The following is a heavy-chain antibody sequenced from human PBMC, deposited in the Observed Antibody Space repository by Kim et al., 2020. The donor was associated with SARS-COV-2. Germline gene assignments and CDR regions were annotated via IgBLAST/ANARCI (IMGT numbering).Heavy chain of an antibody. CDR3: ARNMITFGGVPRGFAY. CDR1: GGSISSSSYY. CDR2: IYYSGST. V-gene: IGHV4-39*01. Sequence: SETLSLTCTVSGGSISSSSYYWGWIRQPPGKGLEWIGSIYYSGSTYYNPSLKSRVTISVDTSKNQFSLKLSSVTAADTAVYYCARNMITFGGVPRGFAYWGQGTLVTVSS. J-gene: IGHJ4*02. D-gene: IGHD3-16*01.